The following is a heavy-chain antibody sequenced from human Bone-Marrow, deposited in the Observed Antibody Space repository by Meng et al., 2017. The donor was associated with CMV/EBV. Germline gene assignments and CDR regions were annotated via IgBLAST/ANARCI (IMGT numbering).Heavy chain of an antibody. D-gene: IGHD2-2*01. Sequence: SEALSLTCTVSGGSISSSSYYWGWIRQPPGKGLVWIGSIYYSGSTYYNPSLKSRVTISVDTSKNQFSLKLSSVTAADTAVYYCARGGSCSSTSCYQYYYYYYGMDVWGQGTTVTVSS. CDR3: ARGGSCSSTSCYQYYYYYYGMDV. CDR1: GGSISSSSYY. CDR2: IYYSGST. J-gene: IGHJ6*02. V-gene: IGHV4-39*01.